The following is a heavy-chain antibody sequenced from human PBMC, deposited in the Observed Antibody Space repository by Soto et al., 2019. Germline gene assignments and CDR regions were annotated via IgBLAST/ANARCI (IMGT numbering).Heavy chain of an antibody. V-gene: IGHV4-4*02. J-gene: IGHJ4*02. D-gene: IGHD1-1*01. CDR1: GDSISSSHW. CDR3: ARQLERGGLPEGFEY. CDR2: IFHTGSI. Sequence: QVQLQESGPGLVEPSGTLSLTCAVSGDSISSSHWWSWVRQSPGRGLEWIGEIFHTGSIKYNPSLESRGTMSVDKSNNQLSLKLHPVTAADTAVYYCARQLERGGLPEGFEYWGPGTLATVSS.